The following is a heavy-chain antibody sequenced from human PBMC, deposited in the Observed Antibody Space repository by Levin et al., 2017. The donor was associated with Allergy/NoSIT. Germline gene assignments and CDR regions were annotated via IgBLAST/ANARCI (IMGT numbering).Heavy chain of an antibody. CDR2: MNPNSGNT. D-gene: IGHD2-15*01. Sequence: ASVKVSCKASGYTFTSYDINWVRQATGQGLEWMGWMNPNSGNTGYAQKFQGRVTMTRNTSISTAYMELSSLRSEDTAVYDCARGLGYCSGGSCYYDYGMDGWGQGTTVTVSS. J-gene: IGHJ6*02. CDR1: GYTFTSYD. CDR3: ARGLGYCSGGSCYYDYGMDG. V-gene: IGHV1-8*01.